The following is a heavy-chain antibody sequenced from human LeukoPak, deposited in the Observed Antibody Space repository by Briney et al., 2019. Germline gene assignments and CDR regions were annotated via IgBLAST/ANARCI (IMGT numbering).Heavy chain of an antibody. Sequence: PSETLSLTCSVSGGSINNYYWSWIRQPPGKGLEWIGYIYHSGSTKYNPSLKSRVTISVDTSKNQFSLKLTSVTAADTAVYYCARGPYDSTWLFDPWGQGTLVTVSS. CDR3: ARGPYDSTWLFDP. J-gene: IGHJ5*02. D-gene: IGHD3-22*01. CDR1: GGSINNYY. V-gene: IGHV4-59*01. CDR2: IYHSGST.